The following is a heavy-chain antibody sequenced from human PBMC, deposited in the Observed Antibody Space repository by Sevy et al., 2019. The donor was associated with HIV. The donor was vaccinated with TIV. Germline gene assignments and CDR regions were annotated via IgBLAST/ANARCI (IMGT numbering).Heavy chain of an antibody. CDR1: GYTFTSYG. Sequence: ASVKVSCKASGYTFTSYGISWVRQAPGQGLEWMGWISAYNGNTNYAQKLQGRVTMTTDTSTSTAYMELRSLRSDETAMYYCARDRPYDFWSGYYLNKRDYYYYGMDVWGQGTTVTVSS. D-gene: IGHD3-3*01. J-gene: IGHJ6*02. V-gene: IGHV1-18*01. CDR2: ISAYNGNT. CDR3: ARDRPYDFWSGYYLNKRDYYYYGMDV.